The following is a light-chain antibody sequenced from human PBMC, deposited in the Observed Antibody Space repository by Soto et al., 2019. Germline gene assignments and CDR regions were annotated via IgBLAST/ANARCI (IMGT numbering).Light chain of an antibody. J-gene: IGKJ2*01. CDR3: MQALQTPYT. Sequence: DIVMTQSPLSLPLTPGEPASISCRSSQSLLHSNGYTYLDWYLQKPGQSPQLLISLGSDRASGVPDRFSGSGSGTYFTLKISRVEAEDVGVYYCMQALQTPYTFGQGTKLEIK. V-gene: IGKV2-28*01. CDR2: LGS. CDR1: QSLLHSNGYTY.